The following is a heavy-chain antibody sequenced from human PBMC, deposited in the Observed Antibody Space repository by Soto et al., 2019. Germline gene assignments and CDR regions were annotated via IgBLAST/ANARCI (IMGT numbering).Heavy chain of an antibody. CDR1: GFTFSSYW. Sequence: SLRLSCAASGFTFSSYWMHWVRQAPGKGLVWVSRINSDGSSTSYADSVKGRFTISRDNAKNTLYLQMNSLRAEDTAVYYCARDGAGYSYGTYRAPGYYGMDVWGQGTTVTVSS. V-gene: IGHV3-74*01. CDR3: ARDGAGYSYGTYRAPGYYGMDV. D-gene: IGHD5-18*01. CDR2: INSDGSST. J-gene: IGHJ6*02.